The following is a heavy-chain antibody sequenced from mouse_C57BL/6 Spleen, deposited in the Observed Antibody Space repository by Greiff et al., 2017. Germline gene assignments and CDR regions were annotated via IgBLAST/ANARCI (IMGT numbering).Heavy chain of an antibody. CDR2: IDPSDSET. Sequence: QVQLKESGAELVRPGSSVKLSCKASGYTFTSYWMHWVKQRPIQGLEWIGNIDPSDSETHYNQKFKDKATLTVDKSSSTAYMQLSSLTSEDSAVYYCARGYDYPFAYWGQGTLVTVSA. D-gene: IGHD2-4*01. V-gene: IGHV1-52*01. J-gene: IGHJ3*01. CDR1: GYTFTSYW. CDR3: ARGYDYPFAY.